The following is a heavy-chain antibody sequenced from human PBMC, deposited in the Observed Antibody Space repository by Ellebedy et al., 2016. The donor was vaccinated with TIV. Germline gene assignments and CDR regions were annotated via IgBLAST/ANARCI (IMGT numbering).Heavy chain of an antibody. CDR1: GGTFSSYA. CDR3: ARDPVDTAMGGFDY. D-gene: IGHD5-18*01. J-gene: IGHJ4*02. Sequence: ASVKVSCKASGGTFSSYAISWVRQAPGQGLEWMGGIIPIFGTANYAQKFQGRVTITADESTSTAYMELSSLRSEDTAVYYCARDPVDTAMGGFDYWGQGTLVTVSS. CDR2: IIPIFGTA. V-gene: IGHV1-69*13.